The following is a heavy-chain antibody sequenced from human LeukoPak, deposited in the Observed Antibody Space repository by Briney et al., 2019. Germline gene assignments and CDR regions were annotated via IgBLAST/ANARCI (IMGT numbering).Heavy chain of an antibody. J-gene: IGHJ4*02. CDR1: GYSFTSYW. CDR3: ARQVDCSGGSCYEDY. CDR2: IYPGDSDT. Sequence: GESLKIPCKGSGYSFTSYWIGWVRQMPGKGLEWMGIIYPGDSDTRYSPSFQGQVTISADKSISTAYLQWSSLKASDTAMYYCARQVDCSGGSCYEDYWGQGTLVTVSS. D-gene: IGHD2-15*01. V-gene: IGHV5-51*01.